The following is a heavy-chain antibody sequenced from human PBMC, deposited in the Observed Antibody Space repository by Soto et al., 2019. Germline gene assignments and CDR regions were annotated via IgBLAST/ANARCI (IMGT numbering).Heavy chain of an antibody. CDR1: GYSFANYW. J-gene: IGHJ6*02. D-gene: IGHD2-15*01. Sequence: GESLKISCQGSGYSFANYWISWVRQMPGKGLEWMGRFNPSDSYTDYNPSFQGHVTTSADKSISTAYMQWSSLKASDTAMYFCARHPYIGGLDVWGQGTAVTVSS. CDR2: FNPSDSYT. V-gene: IGHV5-10-1*01. CDR3: ARHPYIGGLDV.